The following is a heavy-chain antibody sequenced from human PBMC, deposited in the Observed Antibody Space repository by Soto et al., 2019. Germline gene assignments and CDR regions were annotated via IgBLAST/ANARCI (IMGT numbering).Heavy chain of an antibody. CDR3: SRVGGLIPYSSSSPFDY. J-gene: IGHJ4*02. D-gene: IGHD6-6*01. CDR1: GGSISSGGYS. Sequence: SETLSLTCAVSGGSISSGGYSWSWIRQPPGKGLEWIGYIYHSGSTYYNTSLKSRVTISVDTSKNQFSLKLSSVTAADTAVYYCSRVGGLIPYSSSSPFDYWGQGTLVTVSS. V-gene: IGHV4-30-2*05. CDR2: IYHSGST.